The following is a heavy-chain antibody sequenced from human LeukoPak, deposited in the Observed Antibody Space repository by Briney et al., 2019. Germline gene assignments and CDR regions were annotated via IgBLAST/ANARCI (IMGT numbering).Heavy chain of an antibody. CDR2: ISSSGSTI. Sequence: GGSLRLSCAASGFIFSNYEMNWVRQAPGKGLEWVSYISSSGSTIYYADSVRGRFTISRDNAKNSLYLQMNSLRAEDTAVYYCAREIGGYSYGYYYYMDVWGKGTTVTISS. J-gene: IGHJ6*03. CDR1: GFIFSNYE. CDR3: AREIGGYSYGYYYYMDV. V-gene: IGHV3-48*03. D-gene: IGHD5-18*01.